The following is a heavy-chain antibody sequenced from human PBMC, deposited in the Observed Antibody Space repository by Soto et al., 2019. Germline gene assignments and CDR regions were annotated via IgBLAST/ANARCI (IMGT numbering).Heavy chain of an antibody. CDR1: GYTFTSYD. Sequence: ASVKVSCKASGYTFTSYDINWVRQATGQGLEWMGWMNPNSGNTGYAQKFQGRVTMTRNTSISTAYMELSSLGSEDTAVYYCSMIVVAKGGYYFDYWGQGTLVTVSS. D-gene: IGHD3-22*01. CDR3: SMIVVAKGGYYFDY. CDR2: MNPNSGNT. V-gene: IGHV1-8*01. J-gene: IGHJ4*02.